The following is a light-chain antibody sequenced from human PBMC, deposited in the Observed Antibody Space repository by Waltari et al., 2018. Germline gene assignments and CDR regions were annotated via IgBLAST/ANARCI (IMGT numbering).Light chain of an antibody. J-gene: IGKJ4*01. CDR2: AAS. CDR1: QSISTP. Sequence: DIQVTQSPSSLSASVGDRVTITCRTSQSISTPLNWYQQKPGKPPKLLIFAASALQSGVSSRFSGSGSQTDFTLTIRKLQPEDFATYYCQQSYRAPQTFGGGTKVDMK. V-gene: IGKV1-39*01. CDR3: QQSYRAPQT.